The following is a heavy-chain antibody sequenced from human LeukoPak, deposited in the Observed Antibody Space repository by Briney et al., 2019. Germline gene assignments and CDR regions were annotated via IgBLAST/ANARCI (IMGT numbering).Heavy chain of an antibody. Sequence: PGESLKISCQGSGYRFINFWIGWVRQTPGKGLEWMGIIHPGDSDTRYSPSFQGQVTISVDKSISTAYLQWSSRKASDTAMYYCARRGLLGYCSGASCYDAFDIWGLGIMASVSS. J-gene: IGHJ3*02. CDR2: IHPGDSDT. CDR3: ARRGLLGYCSGASCYDAFDI. V-gene: IGHV5-51*01. CDR1: GYRFINFW. D-gene: IGHD2-15*01.